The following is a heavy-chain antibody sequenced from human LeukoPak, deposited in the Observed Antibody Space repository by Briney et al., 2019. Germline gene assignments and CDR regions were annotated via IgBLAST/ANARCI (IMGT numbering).Heavy chain of an antibody. CDR1: GFTFYDYG. V-gene: IGHV3-20*04. J-gene: IGHJ6*03. CDR3: ARLFSSWYRPGYYYYYMDV. Sequence: TGGSLRLSCAASGFTFYDYGMSWVRQAPGKGLEWVSGINWNGGSTGYADSVKGRFTISRDNAKNSLYLQMNSLRAEDTALYYCARLFSSWYRPGYYYYYMDVWGKGTTVTVSS. D-gene: IGHD6-13*01. CDR2: INWNGGST.